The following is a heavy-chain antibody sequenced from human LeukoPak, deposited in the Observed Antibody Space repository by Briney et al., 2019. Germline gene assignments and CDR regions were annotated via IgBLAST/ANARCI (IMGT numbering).Heavy chain of an antibody. J-gene: IGHJ4*02. V-gene: IGHV3-53*01. CDR2: LYSDGTT. Sequence: PGGSLGLSCAAPGFIVSSNYMSWVRQAPGKGLEWVSVLYSDGTTYYADSVKGRFTISRDNSRNTLYLQTNNLRAEDTAVYYCARAAYDSNGFTANHDYWGQGTLVTVSS. D-gene: IGHD5-18*01. CDR1: GFIVSSNY. CDR3: ARAAYDSNGFTANHDY.